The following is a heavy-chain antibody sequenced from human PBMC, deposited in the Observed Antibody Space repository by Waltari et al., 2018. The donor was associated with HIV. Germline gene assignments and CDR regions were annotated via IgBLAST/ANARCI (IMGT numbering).Heavy chain of an antibody. Sequence: QVQLVESGGGVVPTGTSLTLPCADDGFSFRDDAMHWVRQPPGKGLEWVASVIYDGSNEDYADSVTGQFTVSRDNSKNTLYLQMDSLRPEDTAVYYCATNSGSYRQGWFDPWGQGTQVTVSS. CDR1: GFSFRDDA. V-gene: IGHV3-30*01. CDR3: ATNSGSYRQGWFDP. D-gene: IGHD1-26*01. CDR2: VIYDGSNE. J-gene: IGHJ5*02.